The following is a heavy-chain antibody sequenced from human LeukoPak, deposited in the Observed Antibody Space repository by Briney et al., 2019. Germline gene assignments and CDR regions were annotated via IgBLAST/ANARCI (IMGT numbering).Heavy chain of an antibody. V-gene: IGHV3-7*01. CDR2: IKEDESDE. Sequence: AGGSLRLSCEASGFTFSSYWVSWVRQAPGKGLEWVAHIKEDESDEYYVDSVRGRFTASRDNAKNSVNLQMNSLRVEDTAVYYCARWRGRQSEFDYWGQGTLVTVSS. J-gene: IGHJ4*02. D-gene: IGHD1-1*01. CDR3: ARWRGRQSEFDY. CDR1: GFTFSSYW.